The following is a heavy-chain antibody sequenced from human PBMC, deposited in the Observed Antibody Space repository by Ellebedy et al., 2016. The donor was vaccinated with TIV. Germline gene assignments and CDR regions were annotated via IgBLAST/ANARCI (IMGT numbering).Heavy chain of an antibody. CDR3: ATSLEGGSYYGLWYFDL. D-gene: IGHD1-26*01. Sequence: SETLSLTCTVSGGSISSYYWSRIRQPPGKGLEWIGYIYYSGSTNYNPSLKSRVTISVDTSKNQFSPKLSSVTAADTAVYYCATSLEGGSYYGLWYFDLWGRGTLVTVSS. V-gene: IGHV4-59*01. J-gene: IGHJ2*01. CDR1: GGSISSYY. CDR2: IYYSGST.